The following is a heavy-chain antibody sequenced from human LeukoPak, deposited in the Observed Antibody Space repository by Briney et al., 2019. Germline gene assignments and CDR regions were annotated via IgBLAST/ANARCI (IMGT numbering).Heavy chain of an antibody. CDR1: GGSTNNYY. J-gene: IGHJ4*02. V-gene: IGHV4-59*12. CDR3: ARDVAGNTFDY. D-gene: IGHD5-12*01. Sequence: PSETLSLTCTVSGGSTNNYYWTWIRQPPGKGLEWIGNIYNSGNTNYNPSLKSRVTISVDTAKSQFSLRLSSVTAADTAVYYCARDVAGNTFDYWGQGTLVTVSS. CDR2: IYNSGNT.